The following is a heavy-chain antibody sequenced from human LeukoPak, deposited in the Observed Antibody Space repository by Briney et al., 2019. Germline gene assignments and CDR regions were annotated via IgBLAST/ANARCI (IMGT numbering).Heavy chain of an antibody. CDR2: ISAYNGDT. CDR1: GYTFTSYG. V-gene: IGHV1-18*01. D-gene: IGHD5-24*01. J-gene: IGHJ4*02. CDR3: ARHIKVEMATINPDFDY. Sequence: ASVKVSCKASGYTFTSYGISWVRQAPGQGLEWMGWISAYNGDTNYAQKLQGRVTMTTDTSTSTAYMELRSLRSDDTAVYYCARHIKVEMATINPDFDYWGQGTLVTVSS.